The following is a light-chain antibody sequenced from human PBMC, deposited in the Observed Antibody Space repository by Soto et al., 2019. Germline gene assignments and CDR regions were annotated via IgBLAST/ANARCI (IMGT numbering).Light chain of an antibody. J-gene: IGLJ2*01. CDR2: RTN. V-gene: IGLV1-47*01. CDR3: ATWDDSLNGWF. Sequence: QSVLTQPPSASGTPGQRVTISCSGSRSNIELNHVHWSQPFPGTAPKLLIFRTNQRHSGVPDRFSGSKSGNSASLAISGLRSDDEAEYYCATWDDSLNGWFFGGGTKLTVL. CDR1: RSNIELNH.